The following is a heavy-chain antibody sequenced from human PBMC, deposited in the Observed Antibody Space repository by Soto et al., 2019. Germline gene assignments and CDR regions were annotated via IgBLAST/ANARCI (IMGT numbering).Heavy chain of an antibody. V-gene: IGHV1-18*01. Sequence: SVKVSCKASVYTFTSYGISWVRQAPGQGLEWMGWISAYSGNTNYEQKLQGRVTMTTYTSTSTAYMELSSVRSEDTAVYYCATDGQITTFGVASAPYAMEVWGQGRTVTVSS. J-gene: IGHJ6*02. CDR3: ATDGQITTFGVASAPYAMEV. D-gene: IGHD3-3*01. CDR1: VYTFTSYG. CDR2: ISAYSGNT.